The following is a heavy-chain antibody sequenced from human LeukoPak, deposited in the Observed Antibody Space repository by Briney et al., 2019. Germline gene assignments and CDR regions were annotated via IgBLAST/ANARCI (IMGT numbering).Heavy chain of an antibody. J-gene: IGHJ6*02. CDR1: GGSISSGSYY. Sequence: SQTLSLTCTVSGGSISSGSYYWSWIRQPAGKGLEWIGRIYTSGSTNYNPSLKSRVTISVDTSKNQFSLKLSSVTAADTAVYHCARSLSRYDFWSGYRTGMDVWGQGTTVTVSS. V-gene: IGHV4-61*02. CDR3: ARSLSRYDFWSGYRTGMDV. CDR2: IYTSGST. D-gene: IGHD3-3*01.